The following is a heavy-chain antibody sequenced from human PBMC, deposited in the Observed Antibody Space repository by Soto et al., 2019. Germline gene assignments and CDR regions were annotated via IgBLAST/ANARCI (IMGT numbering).Heavy chain of an antibody. Sequence: GGSLRLSCAAAGFTFSSYAMCWVRQAPGKGLEWVSAISGSGGSTYYADSVKGRFTISRDNSKNTLYLQMNSLRAEDTAVYYCARDLYCSGGSCYPTPFDYWGQGTLVTVSS. CDR3: ARDLYCSGGSCYPTPFDY. CDR2: ISGSGGST. D-gene: IGHD2-15*01. J-gene: IGHJ4*02. CDR1: GFTFSSYA. V-gene: IGHV3-23*01.